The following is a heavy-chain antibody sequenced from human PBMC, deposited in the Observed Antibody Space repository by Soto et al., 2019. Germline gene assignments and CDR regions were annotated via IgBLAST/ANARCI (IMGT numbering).Heavy chain of an antibody. Sequence: EVQLLESGGGLVQPGGSLRLSCAASGFNFMNHAMGWVRQAPGKGLEWVAAISGNSEHSYNADSVKGRFTISRDNSKNTLYLQKHSLRAEDTALYFCAKDYPPSRSGGDYRGQGILVTVSS. D-gene: IGHD2-15*01. J-gene: IGHJ4*02. CDR2: ISGNSEHS. CDR1: GFNFMNHA. V-gene: IGHV3-23*01. CDR3: AKDYPPSRSGGDY.